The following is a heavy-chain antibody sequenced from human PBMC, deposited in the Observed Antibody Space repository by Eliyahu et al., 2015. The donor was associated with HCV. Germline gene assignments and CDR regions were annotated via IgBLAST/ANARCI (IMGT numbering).Heavy chain of an antibody. Sequence: FSSYDMHWVRQATGKGLEWVSAIGTAGDPYYPGSVKGRFTISRENAKNSLYLQMNSLRAGDTAVYYCARDRGYYDSSGYYYHYGMDVWGQGTTVTVSS. CDR2: IGTAGDP. CDR3: ARDRGYYDSSGYYYHYGMDV. J-gene: IGHJ6*02. CDR1: FSSYD. V-gene: IGHV3-13*05. D-gene: IGHD3-22*01.